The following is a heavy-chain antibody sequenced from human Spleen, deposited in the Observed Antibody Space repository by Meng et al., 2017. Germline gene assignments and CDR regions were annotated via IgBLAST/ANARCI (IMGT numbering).Heavy chain of an antibody. CDR3: ASGDITNFDY. J-gene: IGHJ4*02. CDR2: IYHNGDT. V-gene: IGHV4-31*02. Sequence: QRQEARPRRGKPSQSRAVKGHVSAGYIMNVGHYSGWNRQHPGKGLEWIGYIYHNGDTYYNPSFKSRVTISVDKSKNQFSLKLSSVTAADTAVYYCASGDITNFDYWGQGTLVTVSS. D-gene: IGHD1-20*01. CDR1: AGYIMNVGHY.